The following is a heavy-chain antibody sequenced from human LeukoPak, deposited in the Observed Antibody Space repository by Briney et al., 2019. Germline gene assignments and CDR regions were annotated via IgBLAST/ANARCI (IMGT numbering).Heavy chain of an antibody. V-gene: IGHV3-33*01. D-gene: IGHD3-10*01. CDR1: GFTFSNYG. CDR2: IWYVGSNK. J-gene: IGHJ4*02. CDR3: ARGYGSGSYPIDY. Sequence: GGSLRLSCAASGFTFSNYGMHWVRQAPGKGLEWVAVIWYVGSNKYYADSVKGRFTISRDNSKNTLYGQMNSLRAEDTAVYYCARGYGSGSYPIDYWGQGTLVTVSS.